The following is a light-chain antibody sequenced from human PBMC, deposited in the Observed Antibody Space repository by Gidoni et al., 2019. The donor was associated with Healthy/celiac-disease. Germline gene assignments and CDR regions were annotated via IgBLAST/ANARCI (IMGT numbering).Light chain of an antibody. CDR1: SSDGGGYNY. Sequence: QSALTQPRSVSGSPGQSVTISCTGTSSDGGGYNYVSCYHQHPGKAPKLMIYDVSKRPSGVPDRFSGSKSGNTASLTISGLQAEDEADYYCCSYAGSYTWVFGGGTKLTVL. V-gene: IGLV2-11*01. J-gene: IGLJ3*02. CDR3: CSYAGSYTWV. CDR2: DVS.